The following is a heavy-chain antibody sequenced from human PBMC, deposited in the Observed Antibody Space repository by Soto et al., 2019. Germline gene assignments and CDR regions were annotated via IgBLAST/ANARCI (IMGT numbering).Heavy chain of an antibody. CDR1: GGTFSSYA. CDR2: IIPIFGTA. CDR3: ARGENYYGSGSEGNWFDP. Sequence: ASVKVSCKASGGTFSSYAISWVRQAPGQGLEWMGGIIPIFGTANYAQKFQGRVTITADESTSTAYMELSSLRSEDTAVYYCARGENYYGSGSEGNWFDPWGQGTLVTVSS. J-gene: IGHJ5*02. D-gene: IGHD3-10*01. V-gene: IGHV1-69*13.